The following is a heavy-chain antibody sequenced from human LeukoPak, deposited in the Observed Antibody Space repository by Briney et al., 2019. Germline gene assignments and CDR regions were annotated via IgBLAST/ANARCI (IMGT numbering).Heavy chain of an antibody. D-gene: IGHD4-23*01. CDR3: ARGGKGPLDY. V-gene: IGHV3-48*04. CDR1: GFTFRRHW. CDR2: ISSSGSTI. J-gene: IGHJ4*02. Sequence: PGGSLRLSCAASGFTFRRHWMNWVRQAPGKELEWVSYISSSGSTIYYADSVKGRFTISRDNAKNSLYLQMNSLRAEDTAVYYCARGGKGPLDYWGQGTLVTVSS.